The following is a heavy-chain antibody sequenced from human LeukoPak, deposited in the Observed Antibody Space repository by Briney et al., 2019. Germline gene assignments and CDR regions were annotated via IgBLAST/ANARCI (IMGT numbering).Heavy chain of an antibody. CDR2: IIPILGIA. CDR3: AGIYYGPDGARYYAFDI. D-gene: IGHD3-3*01. CDR1: GGTFSSYA. V-gene: IGHV1-69*04. J-gene: IGHJ3*02. Sequence: SVKVSCKASGGTFSSYAISWVRQAPGQGLEWMGRIIPILGIANYAQKFQGRVTITADKSTSTAYMELSSLRSEDTAVYYCAGIYYGPDGARYYAFDIWGQGKMVTVSS.